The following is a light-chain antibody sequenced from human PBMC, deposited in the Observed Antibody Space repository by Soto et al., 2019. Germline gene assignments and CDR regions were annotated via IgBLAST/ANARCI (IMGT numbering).Light chain of an antibody. V-gene: IGLV2-14*01. CDR3: SSYTRSSTL. CDR1: SSDVGGYNY. Sequence: QSALTQPASVSGSPGQSITISCTGTSSDVGGYNYVSWYQQHPGKAPKLMIYAVTDRPSGVSSRFSGSKSGNTASLTISGLKAQDQAAYHCSSYTRSSTLFGTGTKGTV. CDR2: AVT. J-gene: IGLJ1*01.